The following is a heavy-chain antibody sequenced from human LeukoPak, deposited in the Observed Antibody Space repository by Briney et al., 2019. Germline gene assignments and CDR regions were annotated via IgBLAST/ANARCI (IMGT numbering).Heavy chain of an antibody. Sequence: GGSLRLSCAASGFTFSSYGMSWVRQAPGKGLEWVSAINGGGGSTYYADSVKGRLTISRDNSKNTLYLQMNSLRAEDTAVYYCAKKRGYSYGDPFDYWGQGTLVTVSS. D-gene: IGHD5-12*01. CDR2: INGGGGST. J-gene: IGHJ4*02. CDR3: AKKRGYSYGDPFDY. CDR1: GFTFSSYG. V-gene: IGHV3-23*01.